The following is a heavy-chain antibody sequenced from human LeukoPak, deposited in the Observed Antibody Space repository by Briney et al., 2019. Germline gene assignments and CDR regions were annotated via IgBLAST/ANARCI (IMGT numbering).Heavy chain of an antibody. J-gene: IGHJ4*02. CDR2: IGTAGDT. CDR1: GFTFSNYD. V-gene: IGHV3-13*01. Sequence: GGSLRLSCAASGFTFSNYDIHWVRQAIGRGLEWVSAIGTAGDTYYVDSVKGRFTISRENAKNSLFLQMNSLRAGDTAVYYCVRGIVRRGFFDYWGQGTLVAVSS. CDR3: VRGIVRRGFFDY. D-gene: IGHD3-10*01.